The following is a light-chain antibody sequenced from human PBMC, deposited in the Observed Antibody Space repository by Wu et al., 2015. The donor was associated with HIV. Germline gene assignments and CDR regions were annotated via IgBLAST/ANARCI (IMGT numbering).Light chain of an antibody. V-gene: IGKV3-20*01. J-gene: IGKJ4*01. Sequence: EIVLTQSPGTLSLSPGERATLPCRASQSVDRYLAWYQLKPGQAPRLLIYDTSNRATGIPARFSGSGSGTDFTLTISSLRPEDFAVYYCQQYATSLLTFGEGTKVEIK. CDR3: QQYATSLLT. CDR2: DTS. CDR1: QSVDRY.